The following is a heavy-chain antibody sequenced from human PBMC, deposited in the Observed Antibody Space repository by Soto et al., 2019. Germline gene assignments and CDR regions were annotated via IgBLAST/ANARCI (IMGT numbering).Heavy chain of an antibody. CDR1: GGSISSGGYF. D-gene: IGHD2-8*02. CDR2: INHRGST. V-gene: IGHV4-39*07. CDR3: ARDKITGLFDY. Sequence: ETLSLTCTVSGGSISSGGYFWSWIRQPPGTGLEWIGEINHRGSTNYNPSLKSRVTISVDTSKNQFSLKLTSVTAADTAVYYCARDKITGLFDYWGQGTLVTVSS. J-gene: IGHJ4*02.